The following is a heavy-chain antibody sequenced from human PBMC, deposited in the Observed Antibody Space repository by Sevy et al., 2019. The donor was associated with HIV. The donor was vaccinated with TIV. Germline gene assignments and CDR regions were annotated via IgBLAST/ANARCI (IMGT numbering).Heavy chain of an antibody. J-gene: IGHJ4*02. CDR1: GFTFSRYS. CDR3: ARETPISAYNDF. CDR2: IGSTGPTI. V-gene: IGHV3-48*02. D-gene: IGHD3-16*01. Sequence: GGSLRLSCVASGFTFSRYSMNWVRQAPGKGLEWVSNIGSTGPTIYYADSVKGRFTISRDNDQSSLYLQMNALRDEDTAVYYCARETPISAYNDFWGQGTLVTVSS.